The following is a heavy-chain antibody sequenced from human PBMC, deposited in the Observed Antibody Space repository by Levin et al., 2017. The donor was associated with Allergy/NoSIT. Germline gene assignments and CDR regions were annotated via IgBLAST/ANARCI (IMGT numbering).Heavy chain of an antibody. D-gene: IGHD5-12*01. CDR1: GYTFTSFY. V-gene: IGHV1-2*06. CDR3: TRKARGTFDY. J-gene: IGHJ4*02. Sequence: ASVKVSCKASGYTFTSFYIHWVRQVPGLGLEWMGRIGPGSGGTDYAQRSQGRVTMTRDTSINTVYMEMSGLTSDDTAIYYCTRKARGTFDYWGQGTLVTVSS. CDR2: IGPGSGGT.